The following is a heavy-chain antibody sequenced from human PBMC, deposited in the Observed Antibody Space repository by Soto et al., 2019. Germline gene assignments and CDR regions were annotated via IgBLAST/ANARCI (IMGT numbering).Heavy chain of an antibody. J-gene: IGHJ4*02. CDR2: ISYDGSNK. V-gene: IGHV3-30-3*01. CDR3: ARASLSGSYDY. CDR1: GFTFSSYA. Sequence: PGGSLRLSCAASGFTFSSYAMHWVRQAPGKGLEWVAVISYDGSNKYYADSVKGRFTISRDNSKNTLYLQMNSLRAEDTAVYYCARASLSGSYDYWGQGTLVTVSS. D-gene: IGHD1-26*01.